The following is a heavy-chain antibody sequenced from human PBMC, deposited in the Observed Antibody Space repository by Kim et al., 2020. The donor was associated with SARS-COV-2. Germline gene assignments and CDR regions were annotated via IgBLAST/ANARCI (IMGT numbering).Heavy chain of an antibody. Sequence: ASVKVSCKASGYTLTGYYMHWVRQAPGQGLEWMGWINPNSGGTNYAQKFQGRVTMTRDTSISTAYMELSRLRSDDTAVYYCARGAMEDIVVVINFDYWGQGTLVTVSS. D-gene: IGHD3-22*01. CDR2: INPNSGGT. J-gene: IGHJ4*02. CDR3: ARGAMEDIVVVINFDY. V-gene: IGHV1-2*02. CDR1: GYTLTGYY.